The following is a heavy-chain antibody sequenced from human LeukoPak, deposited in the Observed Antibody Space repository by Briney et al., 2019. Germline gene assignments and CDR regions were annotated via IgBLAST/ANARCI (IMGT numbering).Heavy chain of an antibody. CDR3: ARDGYDSSGYYPLGAFDI. V-gene: IGHV1-2*02. CDR1: GYTFTGYY. CDR2: INPNSGGT. J-gene: IGHJ3*02. D-gene: IGHD3-22*01. Sequence: ASVKVSCTASGYTFTGYYMHWVRQAPGQGLEWMGWINPNSGGTNYAQKFQGRVTMTRDTSISTAYMELSRLRSDDTAVYYCARDGYDSSGYYPLGAFDIWGQGTMVTVSS.